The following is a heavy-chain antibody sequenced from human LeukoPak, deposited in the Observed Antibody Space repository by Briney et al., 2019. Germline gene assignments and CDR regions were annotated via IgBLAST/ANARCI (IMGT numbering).Heavy chain of an antibody. CDR3: ARGIAAAGMIFDY. Sequence: ASVKVSCKASGYTFTGYYMHWVRQAPGQGLEWMGWINPNSGGTNYAQRFQGRVTMTRDTSISTAYMELSRLRSDDTAVYYCARGIAAAGMIFDYWGQGTLVTVSS. V-gene: IGHV1-2*02. J-gene: IGHJ4*02. D-gene: IGHD6-13*01. CDR1: GYTFTGYY. CDR2: INPNSGGT.